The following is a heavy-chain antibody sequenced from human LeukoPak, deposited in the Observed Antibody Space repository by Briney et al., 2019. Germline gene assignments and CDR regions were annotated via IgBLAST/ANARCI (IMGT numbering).Heavy chain of an antibody. CDR1: GGTLRSYA. CDR2: IIPIFGTA. V-gene: IGHV1-69*13. CDR3: ASDLRRAAAGLDY. J-gene: IGHJ4*02. Sequence: SVPDSFKSSGGTLRSYAISWVRQAPGQGLVWMGGIIPIFGTANYAQKFQGRVTITADESTSTAYMELSSLRSEDTAVYYCASDLRRAAAGLDYWGQGTLVTVSS. D-gene: IGHD6-13*01.